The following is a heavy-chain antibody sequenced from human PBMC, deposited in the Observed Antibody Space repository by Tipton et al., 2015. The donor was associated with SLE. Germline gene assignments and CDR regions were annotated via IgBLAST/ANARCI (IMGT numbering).Heavy chain of an antibody. Sequence: TLSLTCTVSGDTISDHYWSWIRQPPGKGLEWIGYISYSGSTNYSPSLKSRVTISLDTSKTQFSLNLRSVTAADTAIYYCARGGYSSGWYGDYFVYRGQGTLVTVSS. D-gene: IGHD6-19*01. CDR1: GDTISDHY. V-gene: IGHV4-59*11. CDR3: ARGGYSSGWYGDYFVY. J-gene: IGHJ4*02. CDR2: ISYSGST.